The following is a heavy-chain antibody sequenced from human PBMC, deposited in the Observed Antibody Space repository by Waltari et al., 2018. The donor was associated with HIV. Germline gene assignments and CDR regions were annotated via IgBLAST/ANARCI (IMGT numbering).Heavy chain of an antibody. CDR3: AKDMGIFYAYGMDV. J-gene: IGHJ6*02. Sequence: EAQLVESGGGSVQPGRSLRSSRAASGLQYVNYALNWVRQDPGKALEWVSGISWNSGNIEYADSVKGRFTISRDNGKNSLYLQMNSLRSEDTGLYYCAKDMGIFYAYGMDVWGQGTAVTVSS. CDR1: GLQYVNYA. D-gene: IGHD2-8*01. V-gene: IGHV3-9*01. CDR2: ISWNSGNI.